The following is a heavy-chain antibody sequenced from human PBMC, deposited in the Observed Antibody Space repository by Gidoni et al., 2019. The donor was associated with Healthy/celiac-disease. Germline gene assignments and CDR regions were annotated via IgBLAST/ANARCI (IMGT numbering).Heavy chain of an antibody. V-gene: IGHV1-46*01. J-gene: IGHJ4*02. Sequence: QVQLVQSGAEVKKPGASVKVSCKASGYTFTSYYMHWVRQAPGQGLEWMGIINPSGGSTSYAQKFQGRVTMTRDTSTSTVYMELSSLRSEDTAVYYCAREHCSGGSCYNSGDYWGQGTLVTVSS. CDR3: AREHCSGGSCYNSGDY. D-gene: IGHD2-15*01. CDR1: GYTFTSYY. CDR2: INPSGGST.